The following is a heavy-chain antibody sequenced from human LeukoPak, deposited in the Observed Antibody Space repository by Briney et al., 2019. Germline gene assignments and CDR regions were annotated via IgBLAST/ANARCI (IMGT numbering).Heavy chain of an antibody. CDR3: AKDDYYDSSGYYWSEAFDI. Sequence: GGSLRLSCAASGFTFSSYGVHWVRQAPGKGLEWVAFIRYDGSNKYYADSVKGRFTISRDNSKNTLYLQMNSLRAEDTAVYYCAKDDYYDSSGYYWSEAFDIWGQGTMVTVSS. CDR1: GFTFSSYG. CDR2: IRYDGSNK. D-gene: IGHD3-22*01. J-gene: IGHJ3*02. V-gene: IGHV3-30*02.